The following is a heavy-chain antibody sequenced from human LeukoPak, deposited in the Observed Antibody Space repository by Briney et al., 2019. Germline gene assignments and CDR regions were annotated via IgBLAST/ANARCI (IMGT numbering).Heavy chain of an antibody. CDR1: GDSISSGNFY. D-gene: IGHD3-10*01. V-gene: IGHV4-61*02. CDR2: VHSSGGT. Sequence: PSETLSLTCTVSGDSISSGNFYWSWIRQPAGKGLEWIGRVHSSGGTDYNPSLKSRVTISRDTSKTEFSLKSSSVTAADTAVYYCARCVSQVRGMWFDPWGQGTLVTVSS. CDR3: ARCVSQVRGMWFDP. J-gene: IGHJ5*02.